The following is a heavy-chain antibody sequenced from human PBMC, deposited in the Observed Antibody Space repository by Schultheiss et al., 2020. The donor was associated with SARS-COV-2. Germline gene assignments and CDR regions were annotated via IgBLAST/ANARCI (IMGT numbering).Heavy chain of an antibody. J-gene: IGHJ4*02. V-gene: IGHV3-30*04. Sequence: GGSLRLSCAASGLTFSSYSMHWVRQAPGKGLEWVAVISYDGSNKYYADSVKGRFTISRDNSKNTLYLQMNSLRAEDTAVYYCATSRSGYERDYFDYWGQGTLVTVSS. CDR3: ATSRSGYERDYFDY. CDR1: GLTFSSYS. D-gene: IGHD5-12*01. CDR2: ISYDGSNK.